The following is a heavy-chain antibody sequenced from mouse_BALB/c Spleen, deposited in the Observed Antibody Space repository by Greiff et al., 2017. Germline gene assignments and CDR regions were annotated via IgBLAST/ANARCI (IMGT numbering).Heavy chain of an antibody. CDR1: GYSFTSYW. CDR3: TREMGGNYAWFAY. V-gene: IGHV1-5*01. D-gene: IGHD2-1*01. Sequence: VQLKQSGTVLARPGASVKMSCKASGYSFTSYWMHWVKQRPGQGLEWIGAIYPGNSDTSYNQKFKGKAILTAVTSASTAYMELSSLTNEDSAVYYCTREMGGNYAWFAYWGQGTLVTVSA. CDR2: IYPGNSDT. J-gene: IGHJ3*01.